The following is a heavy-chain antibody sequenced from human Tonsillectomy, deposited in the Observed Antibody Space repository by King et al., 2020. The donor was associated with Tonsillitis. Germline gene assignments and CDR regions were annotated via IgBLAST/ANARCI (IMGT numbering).Heavy chain of an antibody. Sequence: TLKESGPALVKPTQTLTLTCTFSGFSLTTSGMCVSWIRQPPGKALGWLALIYWDDDKYYSTSLKTRLTISKDTSKHQVVLIMTTMDPEDTATYYCTRINNDFWSDYADFWGRGTLVTVSS. CDR1: GFSLTTSGMC. CDR2: IYWDDDK. V-gene: IGHV2-70*01. J-gene: IGHJ4*01. CDR3: TRINNDFWSDYADF. D-gene: IGHD3-3*01.